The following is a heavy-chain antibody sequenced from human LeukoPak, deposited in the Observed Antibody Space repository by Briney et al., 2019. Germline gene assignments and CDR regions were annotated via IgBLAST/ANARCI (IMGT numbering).Heavy chain of an antibody. J-gene: IGHJ4*02. D-gene: IGHD1-26*01. V-gene: IGHV4-39*01. Sequence: SETLSLTCTVSAGSISSRNHYWDWIRQPPGKGLEWIGSIYLIGTNYSNPSLKSRVTISVDTSKNQLSLKLRSVTAADTALYYCARQVGATTLIDSWGQGTLVTVSS. CDR3: ARQVGATTLIDS. CDR1: AGSISSRNHY. CDR2: IYLIGTN.